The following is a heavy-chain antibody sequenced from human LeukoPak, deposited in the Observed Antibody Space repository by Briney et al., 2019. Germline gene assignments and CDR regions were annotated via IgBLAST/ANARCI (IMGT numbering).Heavy chain of an antibody. CDR3: ATTSGH. J-gene: IGHJ4*02. CDR2: INQSRIT. Sequence: PSETLSLTCAVYGAPFSGYWWYWIRQPPGKGLEWIGEINQSRITNYNPSLKSRASISVDTSKNQFSLKLSSVTAADTAVYYCATTSGHWGQGTLVTVSS. V-gene: IGHV4-34*01. CDR1: GAPFSGYW.